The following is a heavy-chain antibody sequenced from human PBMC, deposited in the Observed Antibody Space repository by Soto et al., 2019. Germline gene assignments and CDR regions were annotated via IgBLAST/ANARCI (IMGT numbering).Heavy chain of an antibody. D-gene: IGHD4-17*01. CDR3: AKDLQSYGDYDYYCYGMDV. CDR1: GFTFSTYG. V-gene: IGHV3-30*18. J-gene: IGHJ6*02. CDR2: ISYYGTNK. Sequence: QVQLVESGGGEVQPGRSLTISCAASGFTFSTYGMHWVRQTPGKGLEWVAVISYYGTNKFYSDSVKGRFTISRDNFKNTLNLQMNRLRADDTAVYSCAKDLQSYGDYDYYCYGMDVWGLGTRVTVSS.